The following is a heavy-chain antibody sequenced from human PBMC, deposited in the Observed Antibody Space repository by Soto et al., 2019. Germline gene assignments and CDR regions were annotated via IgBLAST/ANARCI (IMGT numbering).Heavy chain of an antibody. Sequence: GESLKISCKGSGYSFTSYWISWVRQMPGKGLEWMGRIDPSDSYTNYSPSFQGLVTISADKSISTAYLQWSSLKASDTAMYYCASKRGITYYYYGMDVWGQGSTVTVS. CDR1: GYSFTSYW. J-gene: IGHJ6*02. V-gene: IGHV5-10-1*01. CDR2: IDPSDSYT. D-gene: IGHD1-20*01. CDR3: ASKRGITYYYYGMDV.